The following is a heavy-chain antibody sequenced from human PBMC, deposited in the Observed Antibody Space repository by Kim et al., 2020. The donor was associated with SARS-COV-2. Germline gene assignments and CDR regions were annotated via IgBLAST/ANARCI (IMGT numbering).Heavy chain of an antibody. J-gene: IGHJ4*02. Sequence: GGSLRLSCAASGFTFSSYWMSWVRQAPGKGLEWVANIKQDGSEKYYVDSVKGRFTISRDNAKNSLYLQMNSLRAEDTAVYYCARDPGYSSSWKSPYDYWGQGTLVTVSS. CDR2: IKQDGSEK. CDR3: ARDPGYSSSWKSPYDY. D-gene: IGHD6-13*01. CDR1: GFTFSSYW. V-gene: IGHV3-7*01.